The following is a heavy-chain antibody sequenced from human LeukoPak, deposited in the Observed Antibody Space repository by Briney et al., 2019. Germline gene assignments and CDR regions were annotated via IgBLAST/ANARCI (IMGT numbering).Heavy chain of an antibody. CDR3: ARERRDDYVSFDY. Sequence: PSETLSLTCTVSGGSFSRVGYFWSWIRQPAGKGLEWIGRIYTNGDTNYNPSFKSRVTMSVDTSTNQFSLKLSSVTAADTAVYYCARERRDDYVSFDYWGQGTLVSVSS. CDR2: IYTNGDT. D-gene: IGHD4-17*01. V-gene: IGHV4-61*02. J-gene: IGHJ4*02. CDR1: GGSFSRVGYF.